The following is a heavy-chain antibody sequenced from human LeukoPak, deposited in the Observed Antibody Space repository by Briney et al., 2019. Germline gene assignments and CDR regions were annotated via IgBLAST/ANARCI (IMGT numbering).Heavy chain of an antibody. Sequence: GGSLRLSCAASGFTFSNYWMHWVRQAPGKGLVWVSRINSDESSTSYADSVKGRFTISRDNAKNSLYLQMNSLRVEDAAVYYCVRGYSSGYRLDYWGQGTLVTASS. D-gene: IGHD3-22*01. V-gene: IGHV3-74*01. CDR3: VRGYSSGYRLDY. J-gene: IGHJ4*02. CDR1: GFTFSNYW. CDR2: INSDESST.